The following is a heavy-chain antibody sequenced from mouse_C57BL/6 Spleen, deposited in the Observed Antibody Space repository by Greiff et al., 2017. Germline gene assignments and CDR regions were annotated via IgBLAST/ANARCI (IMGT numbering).Heavy chain of an antibody. Sequence: DVHLVESGPGMVKPSQSLSLTCTVTGYSITSGYDWHWIRHFPGNKLEWMGYISYSGSTNYNPSLKSRISITHDTSKNHFFLKLNSVTTEDTATYYCAREAQTRDYFDYWGQGTTLTVSS. CDR1: GYSITSGYD. CDR3: AREAQTRDYFDY. D-gene: IGHD3-2*02. CDR2: ISYSGST. J-gene: IGHJ2*01. V-gene: IGHV3-1*01.